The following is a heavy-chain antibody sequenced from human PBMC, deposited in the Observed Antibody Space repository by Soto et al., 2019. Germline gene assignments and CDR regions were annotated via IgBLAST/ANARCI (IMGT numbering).Heavy chain of an antibody. J-gene: IGHJ2*01. CDR2: ISGSGGST. D-gene: IGHD6-19*01. V-gene: IGHV3-23*01. Sequence: AQGKVLEWVSAISGSGGSTYYADSVKGRFTIARDNSKNTLYRQINSLRAEDTAVYYCLIDASPVAGYCSAVSAFLLKRSSDL. CDR3: LIDASPVAGYCSAVSAFLLKRSSDL.